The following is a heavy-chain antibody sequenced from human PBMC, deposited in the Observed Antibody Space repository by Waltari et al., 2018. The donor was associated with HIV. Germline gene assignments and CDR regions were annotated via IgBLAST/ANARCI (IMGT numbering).Heavy chain of an antibody. CDR1: GGSFSGYY. CDR2: INHSGST. D-gene: IGHD3-3*01. CDR3: ARVGPTYYDFWSGYFTLDAFDI. J-gene: IGHJ3*02. V-gene: IGHV4-34*01. Sequence: QVQLQQWGAGLLKPSETLSLTCAVYGGSFSGYYWSWIRQPPGKGLAWIGEINHSGSTNYNPSLKSRVTISVDTSKNQFSLKLSSVTAADTAVYYCARVGPTYYDFWSGYFTLDAFDIWGQGTMVTVSS.